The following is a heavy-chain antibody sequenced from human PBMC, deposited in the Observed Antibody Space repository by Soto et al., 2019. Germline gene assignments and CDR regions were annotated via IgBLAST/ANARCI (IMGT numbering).Heavy chain of an antibody. J-gene: IGHJ4*02. CDR1: GFTFSSYS. Sequence: GSLRLSCAASGFTFSSYSMNWVRQAPGKGLEWVSSITSSSAFLYYEDSLKGRFTISRDNARNSLYLQMHSLRAEDTAVYYCARETASGTTNLDYWGQGTLVTVSS. CDR2: ITSSSAFL. D-gene: IGHD1-7*01. CDR3: ARETASGTTNLDY. V-gene: IGHV3-21*01.